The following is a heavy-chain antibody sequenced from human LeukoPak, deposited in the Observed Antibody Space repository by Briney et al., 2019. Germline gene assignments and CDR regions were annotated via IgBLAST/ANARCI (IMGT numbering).Heavy chain of an antibody. CDR3: ARDGVNYGYDY. CDR2: IYYSGST. Sequence: PSETLSLTCAVYGGSFSGYYWSWIRQPPGKGLEWIGYIYYSGSTYYNPSLKSRVTISVDTSKNQFSLKLSSVTAADTAVYYCARDGVNYGYDYWGQGTLVTVSS. CDR1: GGSFSGYY. D-gene: IGHD1-7*01. V-gene: IGHV4-30-4*08. J-gene: IGHJ4*02.